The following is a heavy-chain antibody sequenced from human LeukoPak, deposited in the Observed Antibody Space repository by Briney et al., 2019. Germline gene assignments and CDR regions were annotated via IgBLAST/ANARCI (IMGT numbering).Heavy chain of an antibody. CDR2: ISSSSSYI. CDR3: ARGCSGGSCYRLDY. D-gene: IGHD2-15*01. V-gene: IGHV3-21*01. CDR1: GFTFSSYS. Sequence: PGGSLRLSCAASGFTFSSYSMNWVRQAPGKGLEWVSSISSSSSYIYYADSVKGRFTISRDNAKNSLYLQMNSLRAEDTAVYYCARGCSGGSCYRLDYWGQGTLVTVSS. J-gene: IGHJ4*02.